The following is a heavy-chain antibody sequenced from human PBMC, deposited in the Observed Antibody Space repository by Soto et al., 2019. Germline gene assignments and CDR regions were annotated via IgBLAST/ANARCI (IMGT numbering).Heavy chain of an antibody. D-gene: IGHD6-6*01. CDR2: IYPGDSDT. J-gene: IGHJ6*02. CDR3: ARQGSSSSMYYYYGMDV. CDR1: GYSFTSYW. V-gene: IGHV5-51*01. Sequence: GESLKISCKGSGYSFTSYWIGWVRQMPGKGLEWMGIIYPGDSDTRYSPSFQGQVTISADKPISTAYLQWSSLKASDTAMYYCARQGSSSSMYYYYGMDVWGQGTTVTVSS.